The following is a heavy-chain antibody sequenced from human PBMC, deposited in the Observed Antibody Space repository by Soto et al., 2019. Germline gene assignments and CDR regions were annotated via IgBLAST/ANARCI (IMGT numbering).Heavy chain of an antibody. D-gene: IGHD2-21*02. CDR2: IYYSAST. J-gene: IGHJ4*02. V-gene: IGHV4-59*08. CDR3: ARHLPYCGGDCYSLAY. Sequence: PSETLSLTCTVSGGSISSYYWNWIRQPPGKGLEWIGYIYYSASTNYSPSLKSRVTISVDTSKNQFSLNLSSVTAADTAVYYCARHLPYCGGDCYSLAYWGQGTLVTVSS. CDR1: GGSISSYY.